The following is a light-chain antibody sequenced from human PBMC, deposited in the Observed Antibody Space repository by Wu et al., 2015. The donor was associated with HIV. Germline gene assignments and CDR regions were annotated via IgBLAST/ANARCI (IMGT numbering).Light chain of an antibody. V-gene: IGKV3-15*01. CDR1: QSVSDN. CDR3: QQYNNWPPKYS. J-gene: IGKJ2*03. Sequence: EIVMTQSPATLSVSPGERATLSCRASQSVSDNLAWYQQKPGQAPRVLIYGASTRATGIPARFSGSGSGTEFTLTISSLQSEDFAVYYCQQYNNWPPKYSFGQGTKLEIK. CDR2: GAS.